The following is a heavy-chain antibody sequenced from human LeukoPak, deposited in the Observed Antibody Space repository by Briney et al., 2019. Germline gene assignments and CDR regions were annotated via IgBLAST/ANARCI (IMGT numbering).Heavy chain of an antibody. CDR1: GFTFSSYA. CDR3: AKPPSVSPLGWFDP. V-gene: IGHV3-23*01. J-gene: IGHJ5*02. D-gene: IGHD2-2*01. Sequence: GGYLRLSCAASGFTFSSYAMSWVRQAPGKGREWVSAISGSGGSTYYADSVKGRFTISRDTSKNSLDLKMNSLGGEDTALYSSAKPPSVSPLGWFDPWGQGTLVTVSS. CDR2: ISGSGGST.